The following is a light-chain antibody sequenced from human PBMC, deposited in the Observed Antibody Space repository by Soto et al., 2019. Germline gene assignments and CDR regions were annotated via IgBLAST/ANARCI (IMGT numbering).Light chain of an antibody. Sequence: NFMLTQPHSVSESPGKTVTISCTRSSGSIANSYVQWYQQRPGSVPTTVIDEDTHRPSGVPDRFSGSIDSSSNSASLTISGLEADDEADYYCQSFDTNNRGIFGGGTKLTVL. V-gene: IGLV6-57*04. CDR2: EDT. CDR3: QSFDTNNRGI. CDR1: SGSIANSY. J-gene: IGLJ2*01.